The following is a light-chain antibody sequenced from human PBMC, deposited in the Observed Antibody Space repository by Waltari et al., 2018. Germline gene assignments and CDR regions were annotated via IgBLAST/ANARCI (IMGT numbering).Light chain of an antibody. CDR2: EDS. CDR3: SSYTTSTTLWV. Sequence: QSALTQPASVSGSPGQSITISCTGTSSDVGYYNYVSWYQHHPGKAPKLMIYEDSIRPSAVYNRCSGSKSGNTASLTISGLQAEDEADYYCSSYTTSTTLWVFGGGTKLTVL. V-gene: IGLV2-14*01. CDR1: SSDVGYYNY. J-gene: IGLJ3*02.